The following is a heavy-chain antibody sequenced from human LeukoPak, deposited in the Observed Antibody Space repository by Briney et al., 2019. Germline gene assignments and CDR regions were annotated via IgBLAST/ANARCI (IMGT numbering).Heavy chain of an antibody. CDR2: ISAYNGNT. Sequence: ASVKVSCKASGYTFTSYGISWVRQAPGQGLEWMGWISAYNGNTNYAQKLQGRVTMTTDTSTSTAYMELRSLRSDDTAVYYCASSGDRAAAGTYYYYMDVWGKGATVTVSS. V-gene: IGHV1-18*01. CDR1: GYTFTSYG. CDR3: ASSGDRAAAGTYYYYMDV. J-gene: IGHJ6*03. D-gene: IGHD6-13*01.